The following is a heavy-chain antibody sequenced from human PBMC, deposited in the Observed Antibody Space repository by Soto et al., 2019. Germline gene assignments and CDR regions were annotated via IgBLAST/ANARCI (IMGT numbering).Heavy chain of an antibody. J-gene: IGHJ6*02. V-gene: IGHV3-30-3*01. CDR3: ARDLFIIVYYGMDV. CDR1: GFTFSSYA. Sequence: GGSLRLSCAASGFTFSSYARHWVRQAPGKGLEWVAVISYDGSNKYYADSVKGRFTISRDNSKNTLYLQMNSLRAEDTAVYYCARDLFIIVYYGMDVWGQGTTVTVSS. CDR2: ISYDGSNK. D-gene: IGHD1-26*01.